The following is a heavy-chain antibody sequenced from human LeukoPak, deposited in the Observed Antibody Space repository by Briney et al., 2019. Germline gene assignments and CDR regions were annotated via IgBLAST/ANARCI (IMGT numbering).Heavy chain of an antibody. Sequence: QSGGSLRLSCAVSGFTVSNDYMSWVRQAPGKGLEWVSVIYGGGSTYYADSVRGRFTISRDNSENTLYLQMDSLRAEDTAVYYCASPDSSGNYAFDIWGQGTMVTVSS. J-gene: IGHJ3*02. CDR3: ASPDSSGNYAFDI. CDR2: IYGGGST. CDR1: GFTVSNDY. V-gene: IGHV3-53*01. D-gene: IGHD3-22*01.